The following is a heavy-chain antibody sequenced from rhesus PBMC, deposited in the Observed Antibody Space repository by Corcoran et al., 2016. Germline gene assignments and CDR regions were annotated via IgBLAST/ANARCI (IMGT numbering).Heavy chain of an antibody. CDR2: FYGGSAST. CDR1: GGSISSGYG. J-gene: IGHJ4*01. CDR3: ARRLATVTLSYFDY. Sequence: QLQLQESGPGLVKPSETLSLTCAVSGGSISSGYGWSLIRQSPGKGLEWIGDFYGGSASTSNNPSLKSRVTMSTDTSKNQFSRKLSAGTAADTAVYYCARRLATVTLSYFDYWGQGVLVTVSS. D-gene: IGHD5-36*02. V-gene: IGHV4S7*01.